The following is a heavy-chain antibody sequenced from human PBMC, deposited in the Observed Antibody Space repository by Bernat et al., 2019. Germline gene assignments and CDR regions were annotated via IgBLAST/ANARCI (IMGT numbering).Heavy chain of an antibody. CDR2: IYYSGST. Sequence: QVQLQESGPGLVKPSETLSLTCTVSGGSISSYYWSWIRQPPGKGLEWIGYIYYSGSTNYNPSLKSRVTISVDTSKNQFSLKLSSVTAADTAVYYCARLPLEVGLRAYYGMDVWGQGTTVTVSS. CDR1: GGSISSYY. D-gene: IGHD1-1*01. J-gene: IGHJ6*02. V-gene: IGHV4-59*08. CDR3: ARLPLEVGLRAYYGMDV.